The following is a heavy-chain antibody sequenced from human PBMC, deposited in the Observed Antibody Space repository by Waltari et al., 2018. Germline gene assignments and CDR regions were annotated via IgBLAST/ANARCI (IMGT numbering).Heavy chain of an antibody. D-gene: IGHD3-10*01. V-gene: IGHV4-34*01. CDR2: INHSGST. Sequence: QVQLQQWGAGLLKPSETLSLTCAVYGGSFSGYYWSWIRQPPGKGLEWSGEINHSGSTKYTPSLKSRVTISVDTSKNQFSLKLSSGTAADTAVYYCARGRATLYYYGSGSYDRRDYWGQGTLVTVSS. CDR3: ARGRATLYYYGSGSYDRRDY. CDR1: GGSFSGYY. J-gene: IGHJ4*02.